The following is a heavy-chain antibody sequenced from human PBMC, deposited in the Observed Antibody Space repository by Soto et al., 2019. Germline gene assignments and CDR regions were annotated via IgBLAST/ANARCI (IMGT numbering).Heavy chain of an antibody. J-gene: IGHJ4*02. CDR2: INPSGGNT. CDR3: ARGLIYDSSGYYFDY. V-gene: IGHV1-46*01. Sequence: GASVKVSCKASGYIFSNYGVNWVRQAPGQGLEWMGWINPSGGNTRYAQKFQGRVTMTRDTSTSTVYMELSSLRSEDTAVYYCARGLIYDSSGYYFDYWGQGTLVTVSS. CDR1: GYIFSNYG. D-gene: IGHD3-22*01.